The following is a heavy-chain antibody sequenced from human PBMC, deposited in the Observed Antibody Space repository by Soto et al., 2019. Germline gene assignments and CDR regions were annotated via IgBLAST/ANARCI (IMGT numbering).Heavy chain of an antibody. CDR1: GFSLSTSGVG. J-gene: IGHJ5*02. Sequence: QITLKESGPTLVKPTQTLTLTCTFSGFSLSTSGVGVGWIRQPPGKALEWLAVIYWDNDKRYSPSLKNRITITKNTSKNPAVLTLTNMAPVDTATDYCAHRPAYYGSELRFDPWGQGILVTVSS. D-gene: IGHD3-10*01. CDR2: IYWDNDK. CDR3: AHRPAYYGSELRFDP. V-gene: IGHV2-5*02.